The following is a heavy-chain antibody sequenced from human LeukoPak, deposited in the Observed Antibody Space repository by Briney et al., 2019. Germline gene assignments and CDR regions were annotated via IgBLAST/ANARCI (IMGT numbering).Heavy chain of an antibody. J-gene: IGHJ4*02. CDR2: ISAYNGNT. CDR3: ARDRGDGYNYDY. Sequence: ASVKVSCKASGYTFTSYGISWVRQAPGQGPERMGWISAYNGNTNYAQKLQGRVTMTTDTSTSTAYMELRSLRSDDTAVYYCARDRGDGYNYDYWGQGTLVTVSS. V-gene: IGHV1-18*01. CDR1: GYTFTSYG. D-gene: IGHD5-24*01.